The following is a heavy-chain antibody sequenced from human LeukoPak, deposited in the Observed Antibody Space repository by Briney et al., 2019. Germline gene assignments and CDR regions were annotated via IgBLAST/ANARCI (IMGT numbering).Heavy chain of an antibody. CDR1: GYTFTGYY. J-gene: IGHJ1*01. V-gene: IGHV1-2*02. D-gene: IGHD4-11*01. CDR2: INPNSGGT. Sequence: ASVKVSCKASGYTFTGYYMHWVRQAPGQGLEWMGWINPNSGGTNYAQKFQGRVTITADKSTSTAYMELSSLKSEDTAVYYCARGGTDDYQIYFRHWGQGTLVTVSS. CDR3: ARGGTDDYQIYFRH.